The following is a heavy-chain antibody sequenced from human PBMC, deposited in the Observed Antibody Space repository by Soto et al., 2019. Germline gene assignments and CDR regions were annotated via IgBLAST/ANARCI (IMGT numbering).Heavy chain of an antibody. D-gene: IGHD3-16*02. CDR2: INSDGSST. Sequence: PGGSLRLSCAASGFTFSGDCMSWIRQAPGKGLEWVSRINSDGSSTSYADSVKGRFTISRDNAKNTLHLQMNSLRAEDTAVYYCARADDYIWGSYRYERLVDYWGQGTLVTVSS. CDR3: ARADDYIWGSYRYERLVDY. J-gene: IGHJ4*02. CDR1: GFTFSGDC. V-gene: IGHV3-74*01.